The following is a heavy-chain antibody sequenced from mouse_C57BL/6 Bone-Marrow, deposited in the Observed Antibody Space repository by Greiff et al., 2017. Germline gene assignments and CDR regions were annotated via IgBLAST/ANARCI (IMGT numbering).Heavy chain of an antibody. Sequence: VKLQESGAELVKPGASVKISCKASGYAFSSYWMNWVKQRPGKGLAWIGQIYPGDGDTNYNGKFKGKATLTADKSSSTAYMQLSSLTSEDSAVYFCARWGRETWFAYWGQGTLVTVSA. CDR1: GYAFSSYW. CDR2: IYPGDGDT. V-gene: IGHV1-80*01. J-gene: IGHJ3*01. CDR3: ARWGRETWFAY.